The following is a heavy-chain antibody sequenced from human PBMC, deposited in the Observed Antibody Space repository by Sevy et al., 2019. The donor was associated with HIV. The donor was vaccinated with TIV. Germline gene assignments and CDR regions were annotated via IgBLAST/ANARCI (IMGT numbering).Heavy chain of an antibody. CDR2: IFPVDCET. Sequence: GESLKISCKGSGYSFTSHWIGWVRHMPGKGLEWVGIIFPVDCETRYSPSFQGLVTYSDDKSFNTAYLQWGSLKASDTAMYYCATSRSGYFDSSGYYIYWGQGTLVTVSS. V-gene: IGHV5-51*01. J-gene: IGHJ4*02. D-gene: IGHD3-22*01. CDR3: ATSRSGYFDSSGYYIY. CDR1: GYSFTSHW.